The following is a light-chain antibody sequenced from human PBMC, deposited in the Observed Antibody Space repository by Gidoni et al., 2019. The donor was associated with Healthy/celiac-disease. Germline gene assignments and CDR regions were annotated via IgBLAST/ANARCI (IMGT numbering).Light chain of an antibody. Sequence: DIQLTQSPSFLSASVGDRVTITCRASQGISSYLAWYQQKPGKALKLLIYAASTLQSGVPSRFSCSGSGTEFTLTISSLQPEDFATYYCQQLNSYPLITFGQGTRLEIK. CDR1: QGISSY. V-gene: IGKV1-9*01. CDR2: AAS. J-gene: IGKJ5*01. CDR3: QQLNSYPLIT.